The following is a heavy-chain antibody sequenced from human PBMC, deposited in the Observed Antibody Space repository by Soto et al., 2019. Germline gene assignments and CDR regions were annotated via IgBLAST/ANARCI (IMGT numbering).Heavy chain of an antibody. CDR1: GGTFSSYA. CDR2: IIPIFGTA. D-gene: IGHD2-15*01. V-gene: IGHV1-69*13. CDR3: AREGIGYCSGGSCSWFDP. J-gene: IGHJ5*02. Sequence: SVKVSCKASGGTFSSYAISWMRQAPGQGLEWMGGIIPIFGTANYAQKFQGRVTITADESTSTAYMELSSLRSEDTAVYYCAREGIGYCSGGSCSWFDPWGQGTLVTVSS.